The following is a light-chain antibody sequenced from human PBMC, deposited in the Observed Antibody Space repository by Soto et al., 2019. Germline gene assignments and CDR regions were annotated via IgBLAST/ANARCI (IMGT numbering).Light chain of an antibody. CDR1: QNSYYN. CDR2: RAS. V-gene: IGKV3-15*01. Sequence: ILMTQSPATVSVSPGESATLSCRASQNSYYNVAWYQHRAGQPPRLLIYRASTRAPGVPDRFSGSGSGTEFTLTNSMLQPEDFTDYSYLQYHNLWAFGQGTKVEI. J-gene: IGKJ1*01. CDR3: LQYHNLWA.